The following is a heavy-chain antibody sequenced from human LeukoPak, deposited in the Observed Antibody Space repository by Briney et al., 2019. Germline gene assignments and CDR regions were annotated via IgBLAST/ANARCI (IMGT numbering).Heavy chain of an antibody. Sequence: GGSLRLSCAASGFTFSRYWMHWVRQAPGKGLVWVSRTNSDGSLPSYADSVKGRFAISRDNAKNTLYLQMNSLGVEDTAIYYCARGLPGYSNTWNDHWGQGTLVTVSS. CDR1: GFTFSRYW. CDR3: ARGLPGYSNTWNDH. J-gene: IGHJ5*02. D-gene: IGHD6-13*01. V-gene: IGHV3-74*01. CDR2: TNSDGSLP.